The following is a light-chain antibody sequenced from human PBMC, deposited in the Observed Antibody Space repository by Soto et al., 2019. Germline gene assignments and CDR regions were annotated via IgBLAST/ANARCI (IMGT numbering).Light chain of an antibody. CDR3: QLYGSSPRT. CDR1: QSVRNNY. V-gene: IGKV3-20*01. J-gene: IGKJ1*01. Sequence: EIVLTQSPGTLSLSPGERATLSCRATQSVRNNYLAWYQQRPGQAPRLLIYGASSRATGIPDRFSGSGSGTDFTLTISRLEPEDCAVYYCQLYGSSPRTFGQGTKVEIK. CDR2: GAS.